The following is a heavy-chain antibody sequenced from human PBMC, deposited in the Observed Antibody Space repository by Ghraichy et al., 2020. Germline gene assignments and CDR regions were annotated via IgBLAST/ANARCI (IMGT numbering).Heavy chain of an antibody. J-gene: IGHJ4*02. CDR1: GFTFSSYV. Sequence: GESLNISCSASGFTFSSYVMYWVRQAPGKGLEYVSSISSNGGSTYYADSVKGRFTISRDNSKNTLYLQMSSLRAEDTSVYYCVKDSRWQEPSWGQGTLVTVSS. V-gene: IGHV3-64D*06. CDR2: ISSNGGST. D-gene: IGHD4-23*01. CDR3: VKDSRWQEPS.